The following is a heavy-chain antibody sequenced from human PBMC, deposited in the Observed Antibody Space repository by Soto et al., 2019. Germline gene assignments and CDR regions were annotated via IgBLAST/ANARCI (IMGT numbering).Heavy chain of an antibody. D-gene: IGHD2-2*01. Sequence: ASVKVSCKASGYSVTSYYMHWVRQAPGQGLEWMGIINPNSGSTTYAQKFQGRVTMPRDTSTSTVYMELTSLTSGDTAVYYCARAGIAYCSSTTCYLYYYVMDVWGQGTTVTVSS. V-gene: IGHV1-46*01. CDR3: ARAGIAYCSSTTCYLYYYVMDV. CDR2: INPNSGST. CDR1: GYSVTSYY. J-gene: IGHJ6*02.